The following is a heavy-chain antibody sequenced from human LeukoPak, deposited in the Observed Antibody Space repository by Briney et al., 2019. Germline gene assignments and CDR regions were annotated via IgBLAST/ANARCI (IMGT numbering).Heavy chain of an antibody. CDR3: ASGLLRYFDCFFDY. V-gene: IGHV1-69*06. J-gene: IGHJ4*02. D-gene: IGHD3-9*01. Sequence: WASVKLSCKASGGTFSSYAISWVRQAPGQGLECMGGIIPIFGTANYAHKFQGKVTITADKSTSTAYMELSSLRSEDTAVYYCASGLLRYFDCFFDYWGQGTLVTVSS. CDR2: IIPIFGTA. CDR1: GGTFSSYA.